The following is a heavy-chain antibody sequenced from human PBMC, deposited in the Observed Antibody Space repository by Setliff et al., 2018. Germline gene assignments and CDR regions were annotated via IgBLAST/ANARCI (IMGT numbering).Heavy chain of an antibody. J-gene: IGHJ4*02. CDR3: ARDSGHYYGSDYFDY. CDR1: GFTFSTYW. V-gene: IGHV3-7*01. CDR2: IKQDGSEK. Sequence: PGGSLRLSCAASGFTFSTYWMSWVRQAPGKGLEWVANIKQDGSEKYYVDSVKGRFSISRDNAKNSLYLQMNSLRAEDTAVYYCARDSGHYYGSDYFDYWGQGTLVTV. D-gene: IGHD3-10*01.